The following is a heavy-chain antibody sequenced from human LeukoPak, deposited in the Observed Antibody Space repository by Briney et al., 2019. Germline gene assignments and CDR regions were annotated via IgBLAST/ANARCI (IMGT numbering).Heavy chain of an antibody. CDR1: GFTFSSYA. J-gene: IGHJ5*02. CDR3: ARERGQAAENWFDP. CDR2: ISYDGSNK. Sequence: GGSLRLSCAASGFTFSSYAMHWVRQAPGKGLEWVAVISYDGSNKYYADSVKGRSTISRDNSKNTLYLQMNSLRAEDTAVYYCARERGQAAENWFDPWGQGTLVTVSS. V-gene: IGHV3-30-3*01. D-gene: IGHD6-25*01.